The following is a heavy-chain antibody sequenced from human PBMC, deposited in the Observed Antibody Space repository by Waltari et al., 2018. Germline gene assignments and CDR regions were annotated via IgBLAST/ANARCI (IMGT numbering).Heavy chain of an antibody. CDR2: IYYSGSI. D-gene: IGHD5-12*01. V-gene: IGHV4-39*01. Sequence: QLQLQESGQGLVKPSETLSLTRSVSGGSTSSSRYYWGWIRQSPGKGLEWIGSIYYSGSIYYNPTLQSRVTISGDTSKNQFSLNLSSVTAADTAVYYCARHWKRNGYRFDPWGQGTRVNVSS. CDR1: GGSTSSSRYY. CDR3: ARHWKRNGYRFDP. J-gene: IGHJ5*02.